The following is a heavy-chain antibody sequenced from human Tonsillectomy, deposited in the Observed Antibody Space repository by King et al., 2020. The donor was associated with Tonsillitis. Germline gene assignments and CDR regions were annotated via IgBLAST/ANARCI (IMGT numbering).Heavy chain of an antibody. CDR2: IDPSDSYT. CDR3: ARGGIGYDFAFDI. V-gene: IGHV5-10-1*01. D-gene: IGHD5-12*01. J-gene: IGHJ3*02. Sequence: QLVQSGAEVKEPGESLRISCKGSGYSFTSYWINWVRQMPGKGLEWMGRIDPSDSYTNYSPSFQGHVTFSVDKSISTAHLQWSSLRASDNAMYYCARGGIGYDFAFDIWGQGTMVTVSS. CDR1: GYSFTSYW.